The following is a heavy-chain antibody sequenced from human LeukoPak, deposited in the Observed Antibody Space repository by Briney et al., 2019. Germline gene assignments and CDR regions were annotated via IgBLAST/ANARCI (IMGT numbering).Heavy chain of an antibody. CDR3: ARWAYCSSTSCYGRYYYYYMDV. J-gene: IGHJ6*03. V-gene: IGHV4-34*01. CDR2: INHSGST. CDR1: GGSFSGYY. D-gene: IGHD2-2*01. Sequence: KPSETLSLTCAVYGGSFSGYYWSWIRQPPGKGLEWIGEINHSGSTNYNPSLKSRVTISVDTSKNQFSLKLSSVTAADTAVYHCARWAYCSSTSCYGRYYYYYMDVWGKGTTVTVSS.